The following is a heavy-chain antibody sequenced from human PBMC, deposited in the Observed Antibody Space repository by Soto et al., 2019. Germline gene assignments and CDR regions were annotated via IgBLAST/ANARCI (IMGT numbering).Heavy chain of an antibody. CDR1: GYTFTGYY. V-gene: IGHV1-2*02. CDR2: INPNSGGT. J-gene: IGHJ1*01. D-gene: IGHD3-22*01. Sequence: ASVKVSCKASGYTFTGYYMHWVRQAPGQGLEWMGWINPNSGGTNYAQKFQGRVTMTRDTSISTAYMELSRLRSDDTAVYYCAREAPPYYDSSGYYYPKHWGQGTLVTVTS. CDR3: AREAPPYYDSSGYYYPKH.